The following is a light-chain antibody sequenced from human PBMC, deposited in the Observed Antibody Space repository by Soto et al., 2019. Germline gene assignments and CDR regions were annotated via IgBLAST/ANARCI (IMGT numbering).Light chain of an antibody. CDR1: HSVSRTY. V-gene: IGKV3-20*01. J-gene: IGKJ5*01. Sequence: EFVLTQSPATLSLSAGERATLSCRASHSVSRTYLAWYQQKPGQAPRLLIFGASDRATGTPDRFSGSGSGTDFTLTISRLEPEDSAVYYCQQFDDSVTFGQGTRLEIK. CDR2: GAS. CDR3: QQFDDSVT.